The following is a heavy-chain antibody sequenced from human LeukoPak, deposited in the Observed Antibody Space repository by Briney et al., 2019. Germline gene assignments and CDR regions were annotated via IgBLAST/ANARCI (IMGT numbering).Heavy chain of an antibody. CDR2: IYYSGGT. D-gene: IGHD6-13*01. J-gene: IGHJ4*02. CDR3: ARADPSSSWELDN. Sequence: SETLSLTCTVSGGSISNYYWNWIRQPPGKGLEWIGYIYYSGGTNYNPSLKSRVTISIDTSKNQFSLKLNSVTAADTAVYYCARADPSSSWELDNWGQGTLVTVSS. V-gene: IGHV4-59*01. CDR1: GGSISNYY.